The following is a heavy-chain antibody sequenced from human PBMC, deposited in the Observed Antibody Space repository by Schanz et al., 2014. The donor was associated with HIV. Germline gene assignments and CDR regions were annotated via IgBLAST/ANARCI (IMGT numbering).Heavy chain of an antibody. V-gene: IGHV1-69*01. CDR3: ARDTNFVLDV. CDR1: GGTFSSYA. D-gene: IGHD2-8*01. Sequence: QVQLVQSGAEVKKPGSSVKVSCKASGGTFSSYAISWVRQAPGQGLEWMGGIIPMFSTANYAQKFQGRVTITADESTGTAFMELSSLRSEDTAVYYCARDTNFVLDVWGQGTLVTVSS. J-gene: IGHJ4*02. CDR2: IIPMFSTA.